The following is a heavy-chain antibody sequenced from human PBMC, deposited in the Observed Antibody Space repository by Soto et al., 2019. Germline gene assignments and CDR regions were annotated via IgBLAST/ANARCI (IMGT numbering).Heavy chain of an antibody. CDR1: GFTFSSYA. Sequence: GGSLRLSCAASGFTFSSYAMSWVRQAPGKGLEWVSAISGSGGSTYYADSVKGRFTISRDNSKNTLYLQMNSLRAEDTAVYYCAKDPAGRPYQYVRGVIISAFDIWGQGTMVTVSS. D-gene: IGHD3-10*02. CDR3: AKDPAGRPYQYVRGVIISAFDI. V-gene: IGHV3-23*01. CDR2: ISGSGGST. J-gene: IGHJ3*02.